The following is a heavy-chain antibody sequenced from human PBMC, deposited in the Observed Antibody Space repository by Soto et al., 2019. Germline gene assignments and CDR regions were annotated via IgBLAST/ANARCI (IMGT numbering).Heavy chain of an antibody. CDR1: GGSISSSSYY. CDR2: IYYSGST. J-gene: IGHJ5*02. V-gene: IGHV4-39*01. Sequence: QLQLQESGPGLVKPSETLSLTCTVSGGSISSSSYYWGWIRQPPGKGLEWIGSIYYSGSTYYNPSLKSRVTISVDTSKNQFSLKLSSVTAADTAVYYCESPKIAFYNWFDPWGQGTLVTVSS. D-gene: IGHD3-3*02. CDR3: ESPKIAFYNWFDP.